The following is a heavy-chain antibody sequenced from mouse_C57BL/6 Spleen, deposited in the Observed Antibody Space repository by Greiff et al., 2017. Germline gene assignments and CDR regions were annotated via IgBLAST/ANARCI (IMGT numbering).Heavy chain of an antibody. CDR1: GYTFTSYW. Sequence: QVQLQQPGAELVMPGASVKLSCKASGYTFTSYWMHWVKQRPGQGLEWIGEIDPSDSYTNYNQKFKGKSTLTVDKSSSTAYMQLRSLTSEDSAVYYCARHNDGSSHWYFDVWGTGTTVTVSS. CDR2: IDPSDSYT. V-gene: IGHV1-69*01. D-gene: IGHD1-1*01. CDR3: ARHNDGSSHWYFDV. J-gene: IGHJ1*03.